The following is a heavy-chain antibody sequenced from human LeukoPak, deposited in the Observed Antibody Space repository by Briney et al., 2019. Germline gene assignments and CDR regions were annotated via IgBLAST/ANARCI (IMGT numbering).Heavy chain of an antibody. CDR3: ARASYDFWSGYFSWFDP. CDR2: IYYSGST. D-gene: IGHD3-3*01. V-gene: IGHV4-30-4*01. Sequence: SETLSLTCTVSGGSIRSGDYYWSWIRQPPGKGLEWIGYIYYSGSTYYNPSLKSRVTILVDTSKNQFSLKLSSVTAADTAVYYCARASYDFWSGYFSWFDPWGQGTLVTVSS. J-gene: IGHJ5*02. CDR1: GGSIRSGDYY.